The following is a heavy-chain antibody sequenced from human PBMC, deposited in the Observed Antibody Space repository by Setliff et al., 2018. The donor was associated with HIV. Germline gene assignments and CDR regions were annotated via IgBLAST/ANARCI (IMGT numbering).Heavy chain of an antibody. D-gene: IGHD3-22*01. V-gene: IGHV3-21*01. Sequence: ETLSLTCTVSGGSITSHYWNWIRQAPGKGLEWVSFISPSGTYIHYADSLKGRFTISRDNAKNSLYLQMNSLRAEDTAVYYCAKDLNYYDSRGFDDAFEIWGQGTMVTVSS. CDR2: ISPSGTYI. CDR3: AKDLNYYDSRGFDDAFEI. CDR1: GGSITSHY. J-gene: IGHJ3*02.